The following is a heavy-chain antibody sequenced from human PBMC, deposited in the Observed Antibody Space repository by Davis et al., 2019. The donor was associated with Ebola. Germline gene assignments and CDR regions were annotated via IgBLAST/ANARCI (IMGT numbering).Heavy chain of an antibody. V-gene: IGHV4-59*01. Sequence: MPSETLSLTCTVSGGSISSYYWSWIRQPPGKGLEWIGYIYYSGSTNYNPSLKSRVTISVDTSKNQFSLKLSSVTAADTAVYYCARGEVGGIAAGYNWFDPWGQGTLVTVSS. CDR1: GGSISSYY. CDR3: ARGEVGGIAAGYNWFDP. J-gene: IGHJ5*02. CDR2: IYYSGST. D-gene: IGHD6-13*01.